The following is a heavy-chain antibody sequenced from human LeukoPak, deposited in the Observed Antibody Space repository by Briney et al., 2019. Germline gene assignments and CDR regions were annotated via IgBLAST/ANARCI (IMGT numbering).Heavy chain of an antibody. CDR2: ISSSSSTI. D-gene: IGHD2-15*01. CDR1: GLTVSSYS. CDR3: ARARASGRSGFDY. V-gene: IGHV3-48*02. Sequence: GGSLRLSCVASGLTVSSYSMNWVRQAPGKGLEWVSYISSSSSTIYYADSVKGRFAISRDNAKNSLDLQMNSLRDEDTAVYYCARARASGRSGFDYWGQGTLVTVSS. J-gene: IGHJ4*02.